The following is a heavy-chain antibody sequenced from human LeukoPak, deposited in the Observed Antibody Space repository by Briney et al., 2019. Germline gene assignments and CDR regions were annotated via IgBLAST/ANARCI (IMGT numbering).Heavy chain of an antibody. D-gene: IGHD1-26*01. J-gene: IGHJ6*02. CDR2: IYYNGVA. CDR1: GASISSGGYF. CDR3: ARGPRATNTYKIYYGMDV. V-gene: IGHV4-30-2*01. Sequence: SETLSLTCTVSGASISSGGYFWSWIRQRPGQGLEWIAYIYYNGVASYNSSLKSRVTISVDRSKNQFSLKLSSVTAADTAVYYCARGPRATNTYKIYYGMDVWGQGTTVTVSS.